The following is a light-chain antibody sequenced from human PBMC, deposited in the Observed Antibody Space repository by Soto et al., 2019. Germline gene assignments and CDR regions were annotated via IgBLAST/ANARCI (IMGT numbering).Light chain of an antibody. CDR1: SSDLAIYNY. J-gene: IGLJ1*01. CDR3: SSYTDSSNYV. V-gene: IGLV2-14*01. Sequence: QSVLTQPASVSGSPAQSITMSCTGTSSDLAIYNYVSWYQQQPGKAPKLMIYQVTNRPSGVSNRFSGSRSGNTASLTISGLQAEDEADYYCSSYTDSSNYVFGTGTKVTVL. CDR2: QVT.